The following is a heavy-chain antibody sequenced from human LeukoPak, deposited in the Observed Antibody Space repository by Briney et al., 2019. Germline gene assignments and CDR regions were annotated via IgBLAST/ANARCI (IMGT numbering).Heavy chain of an antibody. CDR2: IYTSGST. CDR3: WGRNGAGYYSYYYYYMDV. D-gene: IGHD3-9*01. CDR1: GGSISSGSYY. V-gene: IGHV4-61*02. J-gene: IGHJ6*03. Sequence: PSQTLSLTCTVSGGSISSGSYYWSWIRQPAGKGLEWIGRIYTSGSTNYNPSLKSRVTISVDTSKNQFSLKLSSVTAADTAVYYCWGRNGAGYYSYYYYYMDVWGKGTTVTVSS.